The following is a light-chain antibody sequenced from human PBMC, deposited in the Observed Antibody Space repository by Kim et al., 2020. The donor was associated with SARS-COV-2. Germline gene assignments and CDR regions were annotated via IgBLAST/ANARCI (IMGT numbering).Light chain of an antibody. V-gene: IGKV1-5*01. J-gene: IGKJ1*01. CDR2: DAS. CDR3: QQYLYYWT. Sequence: GDRVTITCRASQSIGNYLAWYQQKPGKAPKVLIYDASSLESGVPSRLSGSGSGTEFTLNINSLQPDDFATYYCQQYLYYWTFGQGTKVDIK. CDR1: QSIGNY.